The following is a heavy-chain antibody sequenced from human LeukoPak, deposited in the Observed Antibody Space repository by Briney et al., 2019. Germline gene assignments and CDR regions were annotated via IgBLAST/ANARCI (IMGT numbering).Heavy chain of an antibody. CDR1: GGSISSSNW. CDR3: ARARSSYYYYGMDV. V-gene: IGHV4-4*02. J-gene: IGHJ6*02. CDR2: IYHSGST. Sequence: SETLSLTCAVSGGSISSSNWWSWVRQPPGKGLEWIGEIYHSGSTNYNPSLKSRVTISVDTSKNQFSLKLSSVTAADTAVYYCARARSSYYYYGMDVWGQGTMVTVS. D-gene: IGHD2-2*01.